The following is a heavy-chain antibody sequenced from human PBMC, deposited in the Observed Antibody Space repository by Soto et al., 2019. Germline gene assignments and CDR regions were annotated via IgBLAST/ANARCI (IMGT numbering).Heavy chain of an antibody. CDR1: GYTFTSYY. Sequence: ASVKVSCKASGYTFTSYYMHWVRQAPGQGLEWMGIINPSGGSTSYAQKFQGRVTMTRDTSTSTVYMELSSLRSEDTAVYYCARDPGKLELRIHGMDVWGQGTTVTVSS. J-gene: IGHJ6*02. CDR3: ARDPGKLELRIHGMDV. CDR2: INPSGGST. V-gene: IGHV1-46*01. D-gene: IGHD1-7*01.